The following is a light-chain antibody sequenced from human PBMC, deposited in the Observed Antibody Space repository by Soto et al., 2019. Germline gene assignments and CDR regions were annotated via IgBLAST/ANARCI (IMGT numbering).Light chain of an antibody. CDR3: QQYGSSPLT. CDR1: QSVSSNY. J-gene: IGKJ4*01. Sequence: DTVLTQSPGTLSLSPGERATLSCRASQSVSSNYLAWYQQKPGQAPRLLISGASTRATGIPDRFIGSGSGTDFTLTISRLEPEDFAVYYCQQYGSSPLTFGGGTKVEIK. CDR2: GAS. V-gene: IGKV3-20*01.